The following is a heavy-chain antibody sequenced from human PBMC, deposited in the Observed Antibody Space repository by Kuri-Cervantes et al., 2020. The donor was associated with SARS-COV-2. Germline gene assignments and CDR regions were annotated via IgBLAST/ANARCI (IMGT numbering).Heavy chain of an antibody. D-gene: IGHD1-20*01. CDR2: IRYDGSNK. CDR1: GFTFSSYG. CDR3: AKDKKITGMGYYYFMDV. V-gene: IGHV3-30*02. J-gene: IGHJ6*03. Sequence: GESLKISCAASGFTFSSYGMHWVRQAPGKGLEWVAFIRYDGSNKYYADSVKGRFTISRDNSKNTLYLQMNSLRAEDTAVYYCAKDKKITGMGYYYFMDVWGKGTTVTVSS.